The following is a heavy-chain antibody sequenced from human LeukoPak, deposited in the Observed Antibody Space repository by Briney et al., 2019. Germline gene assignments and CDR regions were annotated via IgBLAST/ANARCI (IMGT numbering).Heavy chain of an antibody. Sequence: PSETLSLTCAAYGGSFSADYWSWIRQPPGKGLEWIAEIDHSGDTNYNPSLKSRGIISIDTSNNQFSRSLTSVTAADTAVYYCARNGYYSIDYWGQGTLVTVSS. J-gene: IGHJ4*02. CDR1: GGSFSADY. D-gene: IGHD3-3*01. CDR3: ARNGYYSIDY. CDR2: IDHSGDT. V-gene: IGHV4-34*01.